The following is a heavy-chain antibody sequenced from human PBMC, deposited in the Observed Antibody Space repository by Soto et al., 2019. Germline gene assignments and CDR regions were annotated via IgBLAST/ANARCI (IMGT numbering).Heavy chain of an antibody. J-gene: IGHJ4*02. Sequence: QVHLQESGPGLVKPSETLSLTCTVSGDSVSSGTYYWSWIRQPPGKGLEWIGYSYFTGATNYNPSLKSRVTISKDTSKTHLSLSLSSVTTADTAVYYCARHRRSSSWLDYWGQGTLGTVSS. CDR1: GDSVSSGTYY. V-gene: IGHV4-61*01. CDR3: ARHRRSSSWLDY. D-gene: IGHD6-13*01. CDR2: SYFTGAT.